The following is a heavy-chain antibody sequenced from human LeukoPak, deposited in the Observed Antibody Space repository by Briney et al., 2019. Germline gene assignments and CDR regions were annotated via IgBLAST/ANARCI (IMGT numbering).Heavy chain of an antibody. CDR1: GFTFSSYG. J-gene: IGHJ4*02. Sequence: GGSLRLSCAASGFTFSSYGMHWVRQAPGKGLEWVAVISYGGSNKYYTDSVKGRFTISRDNSKNTLYLQMNSLRAEDTAVYYCAKDFDQLLFCFDYWGQGTLVTVSS. CDR2: ISYGGSNK. V-gene: IGHV3-30*18. CDR3: AKDFDQLLFCFDY. D-gene: IGHD2-2*01.